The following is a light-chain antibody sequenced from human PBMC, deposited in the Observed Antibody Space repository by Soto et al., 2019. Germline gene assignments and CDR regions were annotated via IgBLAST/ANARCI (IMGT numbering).Light chain of an antibody. CDR3: QQYNSCPLT. V-gene: IGKV1-5*03. CDR1: QSISSW. J-gene: IGKJ4*01. Sequence: DIQMTQSPSTLSASVGDRVTITCRASQSISSWLAWYQQEPGKAPKLLIYKASSLESGVPSRFSGSGSGTEFTLTISSLQPDDFATYYCQQYNSCPLTFGGGTKVDIK. CDR2: KAS.